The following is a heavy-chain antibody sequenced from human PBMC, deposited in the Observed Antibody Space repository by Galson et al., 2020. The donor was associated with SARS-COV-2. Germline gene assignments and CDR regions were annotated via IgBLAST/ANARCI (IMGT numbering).Heavy chain of an antibody. CDR3: ARMNPAASGWSETVDDAFDI. CDR2: IDGEDDK. Sequence: SGPTLVKPTQTLTLTSTFSGFSLSTSGMRVSWTRQHPGKALVTPERIDGEDDKCDSTSLKTRLTISKDTSKNQVVLTMTNMDPVDTATYYCARMNPAASGWSETVDDAFDIWGQGTMVTVSS. CDR1: GFSLSTSGMR. J-gene: IGHJ3*02. D-gene: IGHD6-19*01. V-gene: IGHV2-70*04.